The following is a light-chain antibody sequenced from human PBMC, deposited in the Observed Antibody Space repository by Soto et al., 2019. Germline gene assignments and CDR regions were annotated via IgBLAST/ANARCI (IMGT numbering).Light chain of an antibody. CDR3: QQYNSNPLT. CDR1: QGISSY. J-gene: IGKJ4*01. V-gene: IGKV1-9*01. CDR2: AAS. Sequence: DIQLTQSPSFLSASVGDRVTITCRASQGISSYLAWYQQKPGKAPKLLIYAASTLQSGVPSRFSGSGSGTEFTLTISSLQPEDFATYYCQQYNSNPLTFGGGTKVEIK.